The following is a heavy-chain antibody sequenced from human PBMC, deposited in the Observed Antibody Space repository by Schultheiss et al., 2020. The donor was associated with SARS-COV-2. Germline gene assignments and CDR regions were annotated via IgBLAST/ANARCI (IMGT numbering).Heavy chain of an antibody. CDR2: IKQDGSEK. J-gene: IGHJ4*02. CDR3: ARAEHAGTSGDY. V-gene: IGHV3-7*01. D-gene: IGHD6-13*01. Sequence: GGSLRLSCAASGFTFSSYAMHWVRQPPGKGLEWVANIKQDGSEKYYADSVKGRFTISRDNAKNSLYLQMNSLRAEDTAVYYCARAEHAGTSGDYWGQGTLVTVSS. CDR1: GFTFSSYA.